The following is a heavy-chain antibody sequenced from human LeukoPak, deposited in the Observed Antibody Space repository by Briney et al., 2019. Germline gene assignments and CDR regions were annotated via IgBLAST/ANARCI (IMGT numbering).Heavy chain of an antibody. V-gene: IGHV1-2*02. CDR1: GYTFTGYY. J-gene: IGHJ3*02. CDR2: INPNSGGT. CDR3: ARDIFQGLSEGGYAFDI. D-gene: IGHD3-16*01. Sequence: ASVKVSCKASGYTFTGYYMRWVRQAPGQGLEWMGWINPNSGGTNYAQKFQGRVTMTRDTSISTAYMKLSRLRSDDTAVYYCARDIFQGLSEGGYAFDIWGQGTMVTVSS.